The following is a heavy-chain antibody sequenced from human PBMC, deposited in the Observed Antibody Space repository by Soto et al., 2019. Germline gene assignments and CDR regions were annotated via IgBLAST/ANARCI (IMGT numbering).Heavy chain of an antibody. CDR3: AKSRYSDSSGDFYDY. D-gene: IGHD3-22*01. Sequence: PGGSLSLSCSSSSFTFNNYAMSCVRHSPGKGLEWVSGIGGSGRTTYYADSVKGRFTISRDNSNNTLFLQMNSLRAEDTAVYYCAKSRYSDSSGDFYDYWGQGTLVTVSS. J-gene: IGHJ4*02. V-gene: IGHV3-23*01. CDR2: IGGSGRTT. CDR1: SFTFNNYA.